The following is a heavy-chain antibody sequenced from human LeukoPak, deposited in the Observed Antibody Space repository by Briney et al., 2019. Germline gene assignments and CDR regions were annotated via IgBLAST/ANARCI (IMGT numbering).Heavy chain of an antibody. Sequence: PQTLSLTCTVSGGSISSGDYYWSWIRQPPGKGLEWIGYIYYSGSTYYNPSLKSRVTISVDTSKNQFSLKLSSVTAADTAVYYCASSIVGATTATTLFDYWGQGTLVTVSS. CDR1: GGSISSGDYY. CDR3: ASSIVGATTATTLFDY. CDR2: IYYSGST. V-gene: IGHV4-30-4*08. D-gene: IGHD1-26*01. J-gene: IGHJ4*02.